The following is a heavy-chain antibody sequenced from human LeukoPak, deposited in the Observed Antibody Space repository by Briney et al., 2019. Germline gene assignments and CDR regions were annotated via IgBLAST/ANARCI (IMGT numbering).Heavy chain of an antibody. J-gene: IGHJ5*02. V-gene: IGHV1-18*01. CDR2: ISAYNGNT. CDR3: ARRVTTFNWFDP. D-gene: IGHD2-21*02. Sequence: ASVKVSCKASGYTFTSYGITWVRQAPGQGLEWMGWISAYNGNTNYAQKLQGRVTMTTDTSTSTAYMELRSLRSDDTAVYYCARRVTTFNWFDPWGQGTLVTVSS. CDR1: GYTFTSYG.